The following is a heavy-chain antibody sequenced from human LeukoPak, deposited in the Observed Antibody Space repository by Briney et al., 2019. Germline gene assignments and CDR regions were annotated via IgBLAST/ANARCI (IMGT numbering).Heavy chain of an antibody. Sequence: GGSLRLSCAASGFTVSSDYMSWVRQAPGKGLEWVSIIYSGGSTNYADSVKGRFTISRDNSKNTLYLQMNSLRAEDTAVYYCAKGVRGVIIMPFDYWGQGTLVTVSS. J-gene: IGHJ4*02. CDR2: IYSGGST. D-gene: IGHD3-10*01. CDR3: AKGVRGVIIMPFDY. V-gene: IGHV3-53*01. CDR1: GFTVSSDY.